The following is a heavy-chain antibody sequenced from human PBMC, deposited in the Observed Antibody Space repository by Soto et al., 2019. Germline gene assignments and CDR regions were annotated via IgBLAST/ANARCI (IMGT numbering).Heavy chain of an antibody. D-gene: IGHD3-22*01. Sequence: QVQLVQSRAEVKKPGASVKVSCKASGYTFTSYGISWVRQAPGQGLEWMGWISAYNGNTNYAQKLQGRVTMTTDTSTSTAYMELRSLRSDDTAVYYCARVVFPITMIVVVDYYGMDVWGQGTTVTVSS. CDR3: ARVVFPITMIVVVDYYGMDV. CDR1: GYTFTSYG. V-gene: IGHV1-18*01. J-gene: IGHJ6*02. CDR2: ISAYNGNT.